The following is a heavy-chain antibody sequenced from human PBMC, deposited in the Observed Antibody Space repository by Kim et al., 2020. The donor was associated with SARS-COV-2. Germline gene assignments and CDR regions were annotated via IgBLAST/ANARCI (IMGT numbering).Heavy chain of an antibody. CDR1: GFTFSSYE. CDR3: ASGYYYDSSGYPY. D-gene: IGHD3-22*01. CDR2: ISSSGSTI. J-gene: IGHJ4*02. V-gene: IGHV3-48*03. Sequence: GGSLRLSCAASGFTFSSYEMNWVRQAPGKGLEWVSYISSSGSTIYYADSVKGRFTISRDNAKNSLYLQMNSLRAEDTAVYYCASGYYYDSSGYPYWGQGTLVTVS.